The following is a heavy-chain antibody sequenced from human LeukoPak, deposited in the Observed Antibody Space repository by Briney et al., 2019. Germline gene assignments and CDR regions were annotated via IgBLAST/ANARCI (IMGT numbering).Heavy chain of an antibody. Sequence: ASLRLSCASSGFTFINYAMSWVRQAPGKGLEWVSTISGSGGSTYYADSVKGRFTISRDNSKNTLHLQMNTLRAEDTAVYYCAKYLRSGSFYDYWGQGTLVTVSS. V-gene: IGHV3-23*01. CDR1: GFTFINYA. J-gene: IGHJ4*02. CDR2: ISGSGGST. D-gene: IGHD1-26*01. CDR3: AKYLRSGSFYDY.